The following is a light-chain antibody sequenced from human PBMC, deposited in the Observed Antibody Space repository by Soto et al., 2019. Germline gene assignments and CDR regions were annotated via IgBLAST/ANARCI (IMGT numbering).Light chain of an antibody. Sequence: EIVSTQSPGTLSLSPGERATLSCRASQSVSSSYLAWYQQKPGQAPRLLTYGASSRATGIPDRFSGSGSGTDFTLTISRLEPEDFAVYYCQQYGSSPGTFGQGTKVEIK. J-gene: IGKJ1*01. CDR2: GAS. V-gene: IGKV3-20*01. CDR1: QSVSSSY. CDR3: QQYGSSPGT.